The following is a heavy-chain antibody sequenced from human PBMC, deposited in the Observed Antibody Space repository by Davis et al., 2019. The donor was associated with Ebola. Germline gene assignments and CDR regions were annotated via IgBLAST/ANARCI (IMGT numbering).Heavy chain of an antibody. CDR2: VSGRSTTI. CDR1: GFTFNKYA. V-gene: IGHV3-23*01. CDR3: TREGELWITFPDY. Sequence: GGSLRLSCAASGFTFNKYAMSWVRQAPGKGLEWVSVVSGRSTTIYYADSVKGRFTISRDNSKNTLYLQMNSLRAEDTAVYYCTREGELWITFPDYWGQGTLVTVSS. D-gene: IGHD3-16*01. J-gene: IGHJ4*02.